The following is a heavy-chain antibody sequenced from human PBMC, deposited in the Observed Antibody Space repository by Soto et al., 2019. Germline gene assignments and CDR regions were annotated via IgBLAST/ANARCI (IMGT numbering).Heavy chain of an antibody. CDR2: IYYSGST. J-gene: IGHJ3*02. D-gene: IGHD5-12*01. CDR3: ARDRGQGGYDARGAFDI. V-gene: IGHV4-31*03. CDR1: GGSISSGGYY. Sequence: QVQLQESGPGLVKPSQTLSLTCTVSGGSISSGGYYWSWIRQHPGKGLESIGYIYYSGSTYYNPSLKSRVTISVDTSKNQFSLKLSSVTAADTAVYYCARDRGQGGYDARGAFDIWGQGTMVTVSS.